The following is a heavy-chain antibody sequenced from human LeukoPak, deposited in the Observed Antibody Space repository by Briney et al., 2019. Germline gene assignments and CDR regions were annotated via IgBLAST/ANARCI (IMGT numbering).Heavy chain of an antibody. CDR3: VSAIRGSPIDY. J-gene: IGHJ4*02. D-gene: IGHD3-10*01. CDR2: IKTDGSET. CDR1: GFSFSNYW. V-gene: IGHV3-7*01. Sequence: GGSLRLSCAASGFSFSNYWMGWVRQAPGMGLACVANIKTDGSETYYVDSVKGRFTISRDNAKNSLFLQMNSLRAEDTAIYYCVSAIRGSPIDYWGQGTLVTVSS.